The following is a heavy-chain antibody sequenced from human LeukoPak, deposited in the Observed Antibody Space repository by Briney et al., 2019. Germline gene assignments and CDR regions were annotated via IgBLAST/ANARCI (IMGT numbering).Heavy chain of an antibody. Sequence: VASVKVSCKASGGTFSSYAISWVRQAPGQGLEWMGWISAYNGNTNYAQKLQGRVTMTTDTSTSTAYMELRSLRSDDTAVYYCARGGDSSGWYSIYYYYGMDVWGQGTTVTVSS. V-gene: IGHV1-18*01. J-gene: IGHJ6*02. CDR3: ARGGDSSGWYSIYYYYGMDV. D-gene: IGHD6-19*01. CDR1: GGTFSSYA. CDR2: ISAYNGNT.